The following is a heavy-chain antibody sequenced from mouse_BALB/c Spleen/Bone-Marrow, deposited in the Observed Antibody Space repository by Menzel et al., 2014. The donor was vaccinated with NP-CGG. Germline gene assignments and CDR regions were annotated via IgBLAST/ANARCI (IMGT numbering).Heavy chain of an antibody. CDR1: GFSLTSYG. J-gene: IGHJ2*01. Sequence: VHLVESGPGLVAPSQSLSITCTVSGFSLTSYGVHWVRQPPGKGLEWLGVIWAGGSTNYNSALMSRLSISKDNSKSQVFLKMNSLQTDDTAMYYCARGGVRRGNYFDYWGQGTTLTVPS. CDR2: IWAGGST. D-gene: IGHD2-14*01. V-gene: IGHV2-9*02. CDR3: ARGGVRRGNYFDY.